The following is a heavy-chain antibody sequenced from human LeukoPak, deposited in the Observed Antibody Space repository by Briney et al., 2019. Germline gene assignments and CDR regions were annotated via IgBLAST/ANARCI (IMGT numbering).Heavy chain of an antibody. CDR3: AGYSGWYGSDY. D-gene: IGHD6-19*01. CDR1: GGSISSGSYY. J-gene: IGHJ4*02. V-gene: IGHV4-61*02. Sequence: SETLSLTCTVSGGSISSGSYYWSWIRQPAGKGLEWIGRIYTSGSTNYNPSLKSRVTISVDTSKNQFSLKLSSVTAADTAVYYCAGYSGWYGSDYWGQGTLVTVSS. CDR2: IYTSGST.